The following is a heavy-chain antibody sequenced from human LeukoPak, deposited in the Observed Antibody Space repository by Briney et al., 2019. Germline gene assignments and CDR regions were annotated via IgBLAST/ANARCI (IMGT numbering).Heavy chain of an antibody. D-gene: IGHD3-10*01. J-gene: IGHJ4*02. CDR2: ISGSGGST. V-gene: IGHV3-23*01. CDR1: GFTVSSNY. Sequence: GGSLRLSCAASGFTVSSNYMSWVRQAPGKGLEWVSAISGSGGSTYYADSVKGRFTISRDDSKNTLYLQMNSLRAEDTAVYYCAKAPNYYGSGSYPHYWGQGTLVTVSS. CDR3: AKAPNYYGSGSYPHY.